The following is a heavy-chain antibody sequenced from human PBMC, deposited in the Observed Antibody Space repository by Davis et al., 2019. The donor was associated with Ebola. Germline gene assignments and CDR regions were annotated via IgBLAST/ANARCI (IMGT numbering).Heavy chain of an antibody. Sequence: PGGSLRLSCAASGFTFSSYAMNWVRQAPGKGLEWVSSIRGSGGSTYYADSVKGRFTISRDNSKNTLYLQMKSLRAEDTAVYYCAKSGLLWDPYYFDFWGQGTLVTVSS. D-gene: IGHD2/OR15-2a*01. J-gene: IGHJ4*02. CDR1: GFTFSSYA. CDR3: AKSGLLWDPYYFDF. V-gene: IGHV3-23*01. CDR2: IRGSGGST.